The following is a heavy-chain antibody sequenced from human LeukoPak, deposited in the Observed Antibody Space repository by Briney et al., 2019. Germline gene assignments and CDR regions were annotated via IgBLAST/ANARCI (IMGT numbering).Heavy chain of an antibody. D-gene: IGHD3-10*01. V-gene: IGHV3-30*02. CDR3: AKGVTRAGGYGFGEEP. J-gene: IGHJ5*02. Sequence: PGGSLRLSCAASGFSFSSYGMHWVRQAPGEGLEWVALIREDGSDKNYADSVKGRFTISRDNTKNTLYLQMNSLRDEDTAVYYCAKGVTRAGGYGFGEEPWGQGTLVTVSS. CDR2: IREDGSDK. CDR1: GFSFSSYG.